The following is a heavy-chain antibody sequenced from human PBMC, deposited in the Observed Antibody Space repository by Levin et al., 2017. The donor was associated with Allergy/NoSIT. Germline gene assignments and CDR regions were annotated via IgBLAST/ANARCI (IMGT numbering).Heavy chain of an antibody. Sequence: AASVKVSCKASGGTFSSYAISWVRQAPGQGLEWMGGIIPIFGTANYAQKFQGRVTITADESTSTAYMELSSLRSEDTAVYYCAREREVRGIGPDYYGMDVWGQGTTVTVSS. CDR1: GGTFSSYA. CDR3: AREREVRGIGPDYYGMDV. CDR2: IIPIFGTA. J-gene: IGHJ6*02. D-gene: IGHD3-10*01. V-gene: IGHV1-69*13.